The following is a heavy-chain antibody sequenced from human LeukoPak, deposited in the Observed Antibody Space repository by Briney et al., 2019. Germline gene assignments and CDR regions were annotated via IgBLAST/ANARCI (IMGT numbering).Heavy chain of an antibody. J-gene: IGHJ2*01. D-gene: IGHD6-13*01. CDR2: IGTAGEI. CDR3: ARAAYSSTWYSRYFDL. CDR1: GFTFRSYD. Sequence: GGSLRLSCAASGFTFRSYDMHWVRQATGKGLEWVSGIGTAGEIYYPGSVKGRFTISRENAKNSLYLQMNSLRAGDTAVYYCARAAYSSTWYSRYFDLWGRGTPVTVSS. V-gene: IGHV3-13*01.